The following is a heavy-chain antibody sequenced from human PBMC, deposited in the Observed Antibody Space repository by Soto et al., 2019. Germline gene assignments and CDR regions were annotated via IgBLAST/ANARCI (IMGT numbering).Heavy chain of an antibody. CDR2: INAGNGNT. CDR3: ARGGSGYSAKNPWNPMDV. D-gene: IGHD5-18*01. V-gene: IGHV1-3*01. J-gene: IGHJ6*02. CDR1: GYTFTSYA. Sequence: ASVKVSCKASGYTFTSYAMHWVRQAPGQRLEWMGWINAGNGNTKYSQKFQGRVTITRDTSASTAYMELSSLRSEDTAVYYCARGGSGYSAKNPWNPMDVWGQGTTVTVSS.